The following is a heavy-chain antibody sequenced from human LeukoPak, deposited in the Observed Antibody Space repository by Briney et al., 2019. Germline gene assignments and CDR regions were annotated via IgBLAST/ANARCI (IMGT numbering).Heavy chain of an antibody. CDR2: IYHSGST. D-gene: IGHD6-19*01. J-gene: IGHJ6*02. CDR1: GGSFSGYY. CDR3: ARLGYSTGWYLDEDYCYYYGVDV. V-gene: IGHV4-34*01. Sequence: PSETLSLTCAVYGGSFSGYYWSWIRQPPGKGLEWIGDIYHSGSTNYNPSLKSRVTISVDTSKNQFSLKLSSVTAADTAVYYCARLGYSTGWYLDEDYCYYYGVDVWCRGPTIIVSS.